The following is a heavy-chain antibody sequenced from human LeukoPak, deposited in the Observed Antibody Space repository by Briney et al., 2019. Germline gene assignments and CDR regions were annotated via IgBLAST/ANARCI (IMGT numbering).Heavy chain of an antibody. V-gene: IGHV3-9*01. J-gene: IGHJ4*02. Sequence: GRSLRLSCAASGFTFDDYAMHWVRQAPGKGLEWVSGISWDSGSIGYADSVKGRFTISRDNAKNSLYLRMNSLRAEDTALYYCAKDRAIAAAGTDFDYWGQGTLVTVSS. CDR3: AKDRAIAAAGTDFDY. CDR2: ISWDSGSI. D-gene: IGHD6-13*01. CDR1: GFTFDDYA.